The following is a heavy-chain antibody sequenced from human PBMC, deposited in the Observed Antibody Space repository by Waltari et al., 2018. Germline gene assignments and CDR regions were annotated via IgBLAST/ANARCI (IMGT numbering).Heavy chain of an antibody. V-gene: IGHV4-39*07. D-gene: IGHD6-6*01. CDR3: ARDGGLGSSSSRVGY. J-gene: IGHJ4*02. CDR1: GGSISHTSYY. CDR2: IYYSGST. Sequence: QLHLQASGPGLVTPSETLSLTCTVPGGSISHTSYYLGSLRHPPGKGLEWIGSIYYSGSTYYNPSLKSRVTISVDTSKNQFSLKLSSVTAADTAVYYCARDGGLGSSSSRVGYWGQGTLVTVSS.